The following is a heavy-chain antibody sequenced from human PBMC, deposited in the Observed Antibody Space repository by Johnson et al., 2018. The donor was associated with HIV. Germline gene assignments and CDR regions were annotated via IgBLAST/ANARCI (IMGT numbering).Heavy chain of an antibody. CDR1: GFTFSDYW. V-gene: IGHV3-7*05. CDR2: IKYDGSDK. D-gene: IGHD1-26*01. Sequence: EVQLVESGGGLVQPGGSLRLSCGASGFTFSDYWMSWVRQAPGKGLEWVASIKYDGSDKYYVDAVKGRLIISRDNVNNSVYLQMNSLRGEDTAVYYCARELNSGNYDPWFERWESGAFDVWGQGTLVTVSS. CDR3: ARELNSGNYDPWFERWESGAFDV. J-gene: IGHJ3*01.